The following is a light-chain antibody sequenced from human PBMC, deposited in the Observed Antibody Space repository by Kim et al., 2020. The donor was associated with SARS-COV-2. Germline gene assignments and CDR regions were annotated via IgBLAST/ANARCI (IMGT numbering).Light chain of an antibody. CDR3: QSYDSNTRV. CDR1: SGSIASNY. V-gene: IGLV6-57*03. Sequence: GKTVNIACTRSSGSIASNYVQWYQQRPGSAPTSVIYEDNQRASGVPDRCSGSIDSSSNSASLTISGQKTEDEADYYCQSYDSNTRVFGGGTQLTVL. CDR2: EDN. J-gene: IGLJ3*02.